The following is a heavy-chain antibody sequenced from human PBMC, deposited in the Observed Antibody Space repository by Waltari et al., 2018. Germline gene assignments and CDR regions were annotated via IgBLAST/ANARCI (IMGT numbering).Heavy chain of an antibody. J-gene: IGHJ6*02. V-gene: IGHV1-46*01. Sequence: QVQLVQSGAEVKKPGASVKISCKTSEYTFTSSYIHWVRQAPGQGLEWMGIINPSGGSTIYAQKVQGRVTRTRDTSTSTVYMELSSLRSEDTAVYYCALDRGALWMDVWGQGTTVTVSS. D-gene: IGHD2-21*01. CDR2: INPSGGST. CDR3: ALDRGALWMDV. CDR1: EYTFTSSY.